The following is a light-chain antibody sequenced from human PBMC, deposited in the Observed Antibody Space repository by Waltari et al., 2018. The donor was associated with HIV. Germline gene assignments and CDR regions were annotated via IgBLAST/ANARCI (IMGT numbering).Light chain of an antibody. J-gene: IGLJ3*02. V-gene: IGLV1-47*01. CDR1: KSNGGKY. Sequence: QSVLTQPPSVSGTPGQRVTISCSGSKSNGGKYVYWYQQSPGTAPKLRIQRNNHRPSGFPDRFSGSKYGTSASLAISGLRSEDEADYYCAVWNDRLNAEVFGGGTKLTVL. CDR2: RNN. CDR3: AVWNDRLNAEV.